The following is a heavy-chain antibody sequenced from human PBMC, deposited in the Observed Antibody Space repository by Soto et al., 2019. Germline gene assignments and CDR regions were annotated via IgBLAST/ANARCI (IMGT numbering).Heavy chain of an antibody. J-gene: IGHJ3*02. CDR3: SLFGYGLQDAFAI. CDR1: GYTFPSYW. D-gene: IGHD5-18*01. Sequence: PGESLKVCCKGSGYTFPSYWIGWVLQMPGRGLEWMGIIYPYDSETRYSPSFQGQVTISADRSATTAYLQWSSLKASDTAMYYCSLFGYGLQDAFAISAQGTLVLVSS. CDR2: IYPYDSET. V-gene: IGHV5-51*01.